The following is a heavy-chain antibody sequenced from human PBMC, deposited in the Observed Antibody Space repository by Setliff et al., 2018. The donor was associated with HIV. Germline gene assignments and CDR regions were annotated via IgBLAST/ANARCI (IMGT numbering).Heavy chain of an antibody. CDR2: ISSSGGYT. D-gene: IGHD1-26*01. CDR3: VRDGGGSYQKYFQH. V-gene: IGHV3-11*05. J-gene: IGHJ1*01. CDR1: GFTFSDYY. Sequence: GGSLRLSCAASGFTFSDYYMSWIRQAPGKGLEWVSYISSSGGYTMYAESVQGRFAISRDNAINSLYLQMNSLRAEDTAVYYCVRDGGGSYQKYFQHWGQGTLVTVSS.